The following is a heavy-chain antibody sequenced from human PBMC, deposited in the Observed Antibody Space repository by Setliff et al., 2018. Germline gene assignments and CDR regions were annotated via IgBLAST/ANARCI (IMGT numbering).Heavy chain of an antibody. D-gene: IGHD6-13*01. CDR1: GYTFTSYG. J-gene: IGHJ6*02. CDR3: ARTNLYSSSWYYYYYGMDV. CDR2: ISAHNGNT. Sequence: ASVKVSCKPSGYTFTSYGISWVRQAPGQGLEWMGGISAHNGNTNYAQKLQGRVTMTTDTSTSTAYMELRSLRSDDTAVYYCARTNLYSSSWYYYYYGMDVWGQGTTVTVSS. V-gene: IGHV1-18*01.